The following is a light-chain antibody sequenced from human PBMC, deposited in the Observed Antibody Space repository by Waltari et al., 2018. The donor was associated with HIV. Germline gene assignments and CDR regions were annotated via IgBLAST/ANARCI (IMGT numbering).Light chain of an antibody. CDR3: ASWDDNLGHWI. CDR1: KSNIGNNF. V-gene: IGLV1-47*01. Sequence: QPKMTQAPSASKTPGQRITMSCSGTKSNIGNNFIYWYQQIAGADPRLVMARNDPRRAGFPDRFSGTKSGTSAFLAITGLRLDDEATYFCASWDDNLGHWIFGGGTKLTVL. J-gene: IGLJ2*01. CDR2: RND.